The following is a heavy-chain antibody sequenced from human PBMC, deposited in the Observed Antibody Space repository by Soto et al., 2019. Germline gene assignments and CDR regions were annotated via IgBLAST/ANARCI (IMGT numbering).Heavy chain of an antibody. CDR1: RGTFSSYA. V-gene: IGHV1-69*06. J-gene: IGHJ6*02. Sequence: QVQLVQSGAEVKKPGSSVKVSCKASRGTFSSYAISWVRQAPGQGLEWMGGIIPIFGTANYAQKFQGRVTITADKSTSTAYMELSSLRSEDTAVYYCARDRTPRYSSSWLQYYYYYGMDVWGQGTTVTVSS. CDR3: ARDRTPRYSSSWLQYYYYYGMDV. CDR2: IIPIFGTA. D-gene: IGHD6-13*01.